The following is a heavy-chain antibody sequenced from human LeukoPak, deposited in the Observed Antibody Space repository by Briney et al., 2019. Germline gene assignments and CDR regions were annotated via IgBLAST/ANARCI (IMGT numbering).Heavy chain of an antibody. CDR2: IYYLGST. CDR1: GGSISSYY. Sequence: ETLSLTCTVSGGSISSYYWSWIRQPPGKGLEWVGHIYYLGSTNYNPSLKSRVTISIDTSKNYFSLKLNSVIAADTAVYYCARDRPGSYWYFDLWGRGTLVTVSS. J-gene: IGHJ2*01. D-gene: IGHD3-10*01. CDR3: ARDRPGSYWYFDL. V-gene: IGHV4-59*01.